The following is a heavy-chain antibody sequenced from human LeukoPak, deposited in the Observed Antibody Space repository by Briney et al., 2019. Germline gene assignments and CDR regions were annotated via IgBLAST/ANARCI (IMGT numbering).Heavy chain of an antibody. J-gene: IGHJ5*02. CDR1: GVSISGYY. Sequence: PSETLSLTCTVSGVSISGYYWSWIRQPPGQGLEWIGYIHYSGSTNYNPSLKGRVTISLDMSKNQFSLKLNSMTAADTAVYYCAREGQWLPDWFDPWGQGTLVTVSS. D-gene: IGHD6-19*01. CDR2: IHYSGST. CDR3: AREGQWLPDWFDP. V-gene: IGHV4-59*01.